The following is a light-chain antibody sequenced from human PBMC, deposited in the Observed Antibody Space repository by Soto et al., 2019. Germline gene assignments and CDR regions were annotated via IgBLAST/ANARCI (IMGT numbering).Light chain of an antibody. Sequence: QSVLTQPPSASGTPGQRVTISCSGSNSNIGKNYVYWYRQLPGTAPKLLIYRNNQRPSGVPDRFSGSKSGTSASLAISGLRSEDEADYYCAAWDDSLSGHELFGGGNKVTVL. CDR1: NSNIGKNY. CDR2: RNN. J-gene: IGLJ2*01. CDR3: AAWDDSLSGHEL. V-gene: IGLV1-47*01.